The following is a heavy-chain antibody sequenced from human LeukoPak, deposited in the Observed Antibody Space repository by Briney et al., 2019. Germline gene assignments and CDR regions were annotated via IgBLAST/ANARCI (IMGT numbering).Heavy chain of an antibody. CDR2: IIPIFGTA. CDR3: ARFMTTITAFDY. CDR1: GGTFSSYA. J-gene: IGHJ4*02. V-gene: IGHV1-69*05. Sequence: ASVKVSCKASGGTFSSYAISWVRQAPGQGLEWMGGIIPIFGTANYPQKFQGRVTMTRDTSTSTVYMELSSLRSEDTAVYYCARFMTTITAFDYWGQGTLVTVSS. D-gene: IGHD4-11*01.